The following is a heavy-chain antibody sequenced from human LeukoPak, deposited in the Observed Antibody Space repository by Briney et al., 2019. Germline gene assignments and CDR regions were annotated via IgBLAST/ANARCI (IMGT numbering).Heavy chain of an antibody. J-gene: IGHJ4*02. V-gene: IGHV4-59*01. Sequence: SETLSLTCTVSGGSISSYYWNWIRQPPGKGPEWIGYINYSGSTNYNPSLKSRITMSEDTSKNQFSLKLASVTAADTAVYYCARISSSSWYYFDNWGQGTLVSVSS. CDR2: INYSGST. CDR1: GGSISSYY. D-gene: IGHD6-13*01. CDR3: ARISSSSWYYFDN.